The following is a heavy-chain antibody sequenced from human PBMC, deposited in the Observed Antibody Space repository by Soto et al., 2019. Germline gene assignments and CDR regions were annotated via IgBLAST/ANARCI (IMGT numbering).Heavy chain of an antibody. D-gene: IGHD3-22*01. CDR1: GFTFSSYA. CDR3: ARVLHFGNYDSTGYYRFDN. Sequence: EVQLLESGGDLVQPGGSLRLSCAASGFTFSSYAMTWVRQAPGKGLDWVSGISGFVGVTDYADSVKGRFTVSRDNSKDTLYLQRNSLRAEDTAVYYCARVLHFGNYDSTGYYRFDNWGQGTLVTVSS. CDR2: ISGFVGVT. V-gene: IGHV3-23*01. J-gene: IGHJ4*02.